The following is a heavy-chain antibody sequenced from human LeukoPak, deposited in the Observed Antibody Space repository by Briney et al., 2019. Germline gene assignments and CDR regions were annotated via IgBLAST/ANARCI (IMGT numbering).Heavy chain of an antibody. D-gene: IGHD5-18*01. Sequence: PSETLSLTCAVSGGSISSSYWWTWVRQPPGKGLEWIGEIYHSGSTNYNPSLKSRVTISVDKSKNQFSLKLSSVTAADTAVYYCARDKGIHTALDYWGQGTLVTVSS. CDR3: ARDKGIHTALDY. J-gene: IGHJ4*02. CDR1: GGSISSSYW. CDR2: IYHSGST. V-gene: IGHV4-4*02.